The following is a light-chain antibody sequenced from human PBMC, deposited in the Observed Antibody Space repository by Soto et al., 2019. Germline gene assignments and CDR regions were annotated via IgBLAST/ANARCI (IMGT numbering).Light chain of an antibody. J-gene: IGKJ1*01. CDR1: QSVSSSY. CDR2: GAS. Sequence: EIVLTQSPGTLSLSPGERATLSCRANQSVSSSYLAWYQQKPGQAPRLLIYGASSRATGIPDRFSGSGSGTDFTLTISRLEPEDFAVYYCQQYGSPPQTFGQGTKVDIK. V-gene: IGKV3-20*01. CDR3: QQYGSPPQT.